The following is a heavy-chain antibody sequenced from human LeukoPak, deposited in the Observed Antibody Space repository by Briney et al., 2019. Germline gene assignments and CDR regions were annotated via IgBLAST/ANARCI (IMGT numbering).Heavy chain of an antibody. D-gene: IGHD3-3*01. V-gene: IGHV3-23*01. J-gene: IGHJ4*02. CDR1: GFTFYSYA. CDR2: ISGSGDST. CDR3: AKAIPDYDFWSGFYPNYFDY. Sequence: GGSLRLSCAASGFTFYSYAMSWVRQAPGKGLEWVSAISGSGDSTYYADSLKGRFTISRDNSKNTLYLQMNSMRAEDTAVYYCAKAIPDYDFWSGFYPNYFDYWGQGTLVTVPS.